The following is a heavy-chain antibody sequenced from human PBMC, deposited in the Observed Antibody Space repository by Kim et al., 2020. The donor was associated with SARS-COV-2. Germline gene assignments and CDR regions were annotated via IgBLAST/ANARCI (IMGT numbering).Heavy chain of an antibody. CDR3: ARRLSNTSGWGSHYCDL. CDR1: GGSFSGYY. V-gene: IGHV4-34*01. J-gene: IGHJ2*01. D-gene: IGHD3-10*01. Sequence: SQTLSLTCGVYGGSFSGYYWSWIRQPPGKGLEWIGEINHSGRTNYNPSLKSRVTISVDTSKNQFSLKLTSVTAADAALYFCARRLSNTSGWGSHYCDLWG. CDR2: INHSGRT.